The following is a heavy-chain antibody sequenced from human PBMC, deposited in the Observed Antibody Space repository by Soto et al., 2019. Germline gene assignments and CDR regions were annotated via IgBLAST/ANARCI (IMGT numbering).Heavy chain of an antibody. D-gene: IGHD1-1*01. CDR3: ARDGKGAAFTHGPYHFDY. CDR1: GFPFSFYS. Sequence: PGGSLRLSCAASGFPFSFYSMNWVRQAPGKGLEWISYITSTISAINYADSVRGRFTISRDNAMRSLFLHMNSLRDEDTAVYYCARDGKGAAFTHGPYHFDYWGQGA. J-gene: IGHJ4*02. V-gene: IGHV3-48*02. CDR2: ITSTISAI.